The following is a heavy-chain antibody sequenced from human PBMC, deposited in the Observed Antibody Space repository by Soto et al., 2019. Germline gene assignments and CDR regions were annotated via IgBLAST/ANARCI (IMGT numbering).Heavy chain of an antibody. V-gene: IGHV3-9*01. CDR2: ISWNSGSI. D-gene: IGHD5-18*01. Sequence: PGGSLRLSCAASGFTFDDYAMHWVRQAPGKGLEWVSGISWNSGSIGYADSVKGRFTISRDNAKNSLYLQMNSLRAEDTALYYCAKDISPVAMVGYFDYWGQGTLVTVSS. J-gene: IGHJ4*02. CDR3: AKDISPVAMVGYFDY. CDR1: GFTFDDYA.